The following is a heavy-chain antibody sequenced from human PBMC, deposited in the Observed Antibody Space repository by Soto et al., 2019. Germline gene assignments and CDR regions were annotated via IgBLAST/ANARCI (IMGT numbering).Heavy chain of an antibody. D-gene: IGHD3-3*01. V-gene: IGHV4-31*03. J-gene: IGHJ4*02. Sequence: SETLSLTCSVSGDSISSSYRYWGWVRQPQGKGLEWIGYIYKSGSTYYSPSLESRLMMSVDTSKNQFSLKLTSVTAADTAIYYCARDTGDVSGVGFDSWGQGALVTVSS. CDR1: GDSISSSYRY. CDR3: ARDTGDVSGVGFDS. CDR2: IYKSGST.